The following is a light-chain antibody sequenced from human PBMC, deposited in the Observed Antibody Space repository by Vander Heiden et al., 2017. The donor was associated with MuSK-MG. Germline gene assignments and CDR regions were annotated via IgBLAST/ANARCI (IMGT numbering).Light chain of an antibody. CDR1: QSVSST. V-gene: IGKV3-15*01. CDR2: GAS. CDR3: HQYNNWTRT. J-gene: IGKJ1*01. Sequence: EIVMTQSPATLSVSPGERATLSCRASQSVSSTLAWYQQRPGQAPRLLIYGASTRDTGIPARFSGSGSGTEFTLTISSLQSEDFAVYYCHQYNNWTRTFGQGTKVEIK.